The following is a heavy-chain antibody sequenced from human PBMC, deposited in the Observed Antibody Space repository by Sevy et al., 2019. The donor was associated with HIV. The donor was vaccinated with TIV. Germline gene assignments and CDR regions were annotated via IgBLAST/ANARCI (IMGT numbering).Heavy chain of an antibody. CDR3: ARPSSGWTAGAY. Sequence: GGSLRLSCAASGFTFSLYAMNWVRQAPGKGLEWVSSISDSGIDKYYADSMKGRFTISRDNAKNSLYLQINSLRVEDTAVYYCARPSSGWTAGAYWGQGTQVTDSS. V-gene: IGHV3-21*01. J-gene: IGHJ4*02. CDR2: ISDSGIDK. CDR1: GFTFSLYA. D-gene: IGHD6-19*01.